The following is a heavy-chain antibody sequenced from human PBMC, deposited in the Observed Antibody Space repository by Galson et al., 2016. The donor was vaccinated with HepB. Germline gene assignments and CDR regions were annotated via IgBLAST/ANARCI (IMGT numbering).Heavy chain of an antibody. Sequence: SLRLSCAASGFTVSNNYMKWVRQAPGKGLEWVSLIYSNGETRYADSVKGRFTISRDNFKNTVYLHMNNLRAEDTAMYYCSRDRHRLSQNTVIGLWGQGTLVTVSS. D-gene: IGHD2/OR15-2a*01. CDR1: GFTVSNNY. CDR3: SRDRHRLSQNTVIGL. CDR2: IYSNGET. V-gene: IGHV3-53*01. J-gene: IGHJ4*02.